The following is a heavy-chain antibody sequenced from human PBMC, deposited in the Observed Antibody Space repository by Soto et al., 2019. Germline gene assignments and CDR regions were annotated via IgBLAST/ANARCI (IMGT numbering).Heavy chain of an antibody. J-gene: IGHJ3*02. CDR3: ARGMYGSGSYYIGDAFDM. Sequence: GWSLRLACAFSGFTVIYNYMNWVRQAPGKGLEWVSVIYRGGDTFYADSVKGRFTISRDNSKNTLYLQMNSLRAEDTAVYYCARGMYGSGSYYIGDAFDMWGQGTMVTVSS. D-gene: IGHD3-10*01. V-gene: IGHV3-53*01. CDR1: GFTVIYNY. CDR2: IYRGGDT.